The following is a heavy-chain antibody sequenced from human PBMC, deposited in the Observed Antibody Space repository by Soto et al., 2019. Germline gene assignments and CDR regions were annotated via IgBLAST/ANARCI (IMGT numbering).Heavy chain of an antibody. CDR1: GGSISSSSYY. J-gene: IGHJ4*02. CDR3: ARHAPPYYDSSGYYSAGTFDY. D-gene: IGHD3-22*01. V-gene: IGHV4-39*01. CDR2: IYYSGST. Sequence: QLQLQESGPGLVKPSETLSLTCTVSGGSISSSSYYWGWIRQPPGKGLEWIGSIYYSGSTYYNPSLKSRVTISVDTSKNQFSLKLSSVTAADTAVYYCARHAPPYYDSSGYYSAGTFDYWGQGTLVTVSS.